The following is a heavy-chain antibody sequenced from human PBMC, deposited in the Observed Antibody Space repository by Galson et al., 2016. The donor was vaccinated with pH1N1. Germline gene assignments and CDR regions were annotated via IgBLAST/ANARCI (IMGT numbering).Heavy chain of an antibody. CDR1: GYSFTTYW. CDR3: AKRGGSLRPGACDF. Sequence: QSGAEVKKAGESLKISCKASGYSFTTYWIGWVRQVPGKGLEWMGNIYPGDSDTTYSPSFQGQVTFSVDKSITTAFLHWNSLEASDTAIYYCAKRGGSLRPGACDFWGQGTLVSVSS. CDR2: IYPGDSDT. J-gene: IGHJ3*01. D-gene: IGHD3-16*01. V-gene: IGHV5-51*01.